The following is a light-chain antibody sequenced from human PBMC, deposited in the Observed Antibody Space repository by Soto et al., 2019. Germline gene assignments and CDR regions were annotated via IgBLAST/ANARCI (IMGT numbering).Light chain of an antibody. CDR1: SSDVGGYNY. CDR2: EVS. J-gene: IGLJ1*01. Sequence: QSALTQPASVSGSPGQSITISCTGTSSDVGGYNYVSWYQQHPGKAPKLMIYEVSNRPSGVSNRFSGSKSGNTASLTISGLQAEDEADYYCSSYTSSNTLYVFGTGTKV. V-gene: IGLV2-14*01. CDR3: SSYTSSNTLYV.